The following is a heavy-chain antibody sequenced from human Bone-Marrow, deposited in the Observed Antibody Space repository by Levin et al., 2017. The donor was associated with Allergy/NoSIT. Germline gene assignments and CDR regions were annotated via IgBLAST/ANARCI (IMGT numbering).Heavy chain of an antibody. CDR1: GYIFTGYY. J-gene: IGHJ4*02. CDR2: INPNSGTT. CDR3: ARARGGSYFPFDH. D-gene: IGHD3-16*01. Sequence: EASVKVSCKASGYIFTGYYMHWVRQAPGQGLEWMGWINPNSGTTNYARKFQGRVTMTRDTSITTVYMELSRLRSNDTAVYSCARARGGSYFPFDHWGQGPLVTVSS. V-gene: IGHV1-2*02.